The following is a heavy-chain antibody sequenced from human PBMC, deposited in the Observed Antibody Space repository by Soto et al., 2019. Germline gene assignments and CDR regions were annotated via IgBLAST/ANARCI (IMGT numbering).Heavy chain of an antibody. D-gene: IGHD1-1*01. CDR3: IQVEVPDGTNDWGYYYYYMDV. V-gene: IGHV3-15*01. CDR1: GFTFSNAW. CDR2: IKSKIDDETT. Sequence: EVQVVESGGGLVKPGGSLRLSCEGSGFTFSNAWMSWVRQAPGKGLEWVGRIKSKIDDETTEYAAPVKGRFTISRDDSKNTLYLQRNSLKTKDTAMYYFIQVEVPDGTNDWGYYYYYMDVWGKGTTVTVSS. J-gene: IGHJ6*03.